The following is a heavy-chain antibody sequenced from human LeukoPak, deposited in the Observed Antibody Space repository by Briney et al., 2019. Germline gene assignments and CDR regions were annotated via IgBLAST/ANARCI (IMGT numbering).Heavy chain of an antibody. J-gene: IGHJ3*02. V-gene: IGHV4-4*07. CDR1: GGSISSYY. CDR2: IYTSWST. D-gene: IGHD3-9*01. Sequence: SETLSLTCTVSGGSISSYYWSWIRQPAGKGLEWIGRIYTSWSTNYNPSLKSRVTMSVDTSKNQFSLKLSSVTAADTAVYYCARVYYDILTGYPNIGGDAFDIWGQGTMVTVSS. CDR3: ARVYYDILTGYPNIGGDAFDI.